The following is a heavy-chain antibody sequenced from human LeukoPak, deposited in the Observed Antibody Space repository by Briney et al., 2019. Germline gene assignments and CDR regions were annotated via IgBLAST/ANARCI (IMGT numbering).Heavy chain of an antibody. CDR1: GFTFSSYS. J-gene: IGHJ4*02. CDR3: AKDLRSGGRCLDY. V-gene: IGHV3-30*02. Sequence: GGSLRLSCAASGFTFSSYSMNWVRQAPGKGLEWVAFIRYDGSDKYYPDSVKGRFTISRDNSKNTLYLQMNSLRAEDTAVYYCAKDLRSGGRCLDYWGQGTLVTVSS. CDR2: IRYDGSDK. D-gene: IGHD2-15*01.